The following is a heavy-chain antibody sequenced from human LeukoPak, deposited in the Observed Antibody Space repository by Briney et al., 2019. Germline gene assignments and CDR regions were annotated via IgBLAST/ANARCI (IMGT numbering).Heavy chain of an antibody. Sequence: GGSLRLSCAASFIFSTYAMNWVRQAPGKGLEWVSYISGSSSTIYYADSVKGRFTISRDNAKNSLYLQMNSLRAEDTAVYYCARDRGYGDHYYYYAMDVWGQGTTVTVSS. J-gene: IGHJ6*02. CDR1: FIFSTYA. V-gene: IGHV3-48*01. CDR3: ARDRGYGDHYYYYAMDV. D-gene: IGHD4-17*01. CDR2: ISGSSSTI.